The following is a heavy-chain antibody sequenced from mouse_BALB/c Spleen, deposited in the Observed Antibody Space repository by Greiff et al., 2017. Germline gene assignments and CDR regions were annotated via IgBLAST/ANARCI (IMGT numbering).Heavy chain of an antibody. D-gene: IGHD1-2*01. CDR1: GYSITSGYY. J-gene: IGHJ4*01. CDR2: ISYDGSN. CDR3: AREITTATNYYAMDY. V-gene: IGHV3-6*02. Sequence: EVQVVESGPGLVKPSQSLSLTCSVTGYSITSGYYWNWIRQFPGNKLEWMGYISYDGSNNYNPSLKNRISITRDTSKNQFFLKLNSVTTEDTATYYCAREITTATNYYAMDYWGQGTSVTVSS.